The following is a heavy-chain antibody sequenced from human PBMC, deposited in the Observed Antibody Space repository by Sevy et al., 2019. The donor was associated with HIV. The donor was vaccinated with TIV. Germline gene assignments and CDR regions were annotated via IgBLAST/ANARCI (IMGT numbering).Heavy chain of an antibody. Sequence: GGSLRLSCAASGFTFSTYTMSWVRQAPGKGLEWVSSISSSSSYIYYADSVKGRFTISRDNAKNSLYLQMNSLRAEDTAVYYCAREDFWSGFDYWGQGTLVTVSS. CDR3: AREDFWSGFDY. CDR2: ISSSSSYI. J-gene: IGHJ4*02. D-gene: IGHD3-3*01. V-gene: IGHV3-21*01. CDR1: GFTFSTYT.